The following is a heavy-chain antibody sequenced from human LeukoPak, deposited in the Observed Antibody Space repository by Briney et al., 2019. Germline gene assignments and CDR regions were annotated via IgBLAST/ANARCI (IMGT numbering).Heavy chain of an antibody. V-gene: IGHV3-48*03. CDR1: GFTFSSYE. Sequence: GGSLRLSCAASGFTFSSYEMNWVRQAPGKGLEWVSYISSSDSTTYYADSVKGRFTISRDNAMNSLYLQMNSLRVEDTAVYYCARVLYDSSGYYLNYFDNWGQGTLVTVSS. CDR3: ARVLYDSSGYYLNYFDN. D-gene: IGHD3-22*01. J-gene: IGHJ4*02. CDR2: ISSSDSTT.